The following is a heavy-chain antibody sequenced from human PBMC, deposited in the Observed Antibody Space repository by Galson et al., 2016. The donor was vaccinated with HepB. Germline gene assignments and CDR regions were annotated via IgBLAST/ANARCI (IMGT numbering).Heavy chain of an antibody. V-gene: IGHV3-30*04. J-gene: IGHJ3*02. CDR1: GLTFSSYT. D-gene: IGHD4-17*01. Sequence: SLRLSCAASGLTFSSYTMHWVRQAPGKGLEWVAVISFDGSNQHYADSVKGRFTIPRDDSQNTLYLQMGSLRADDTAVYYCARAASYGDYVGASGDAFDIWGQGTMVTVSS. CDR2: ISFDGSNQ. CDR3: ARAASYGDYVGASGDAFDI.